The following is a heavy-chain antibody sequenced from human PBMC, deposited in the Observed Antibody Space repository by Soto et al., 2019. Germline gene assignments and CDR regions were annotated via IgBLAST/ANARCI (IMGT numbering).Heavy chain of an antibody. CDR1: GFTFSNYV. Sequence: EVQLLESGGGLVQPGGSLRVSCAASGFTFSNYVMSWVRQAPGKGLEWVSAISDSGGSTYYADSVKGRFTISRDNSKNTLYLQMSSLRPDDTAVFYCARVYISSSLYYYYYMDFWGKGTTVTVSS. CDR3: ARVYISSSLYYYYYMDF. CDR2: ISDSGGST. V-gene: IGHV3-23*01. D-gene: IGHD6-6*01. J-gene: IGHJ6*03.